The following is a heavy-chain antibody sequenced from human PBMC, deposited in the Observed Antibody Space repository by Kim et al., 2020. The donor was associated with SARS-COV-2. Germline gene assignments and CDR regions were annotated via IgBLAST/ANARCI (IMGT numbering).Heavy chain of an antibody. J-gene: IGHJ4*02. CDR2: INHSVST. Sequence: SETLSLTCAVYGGSFSGYYWSWIRQPPGKGLEWIGEINHSVSTNYNPSLKSRVTISVDTSKNQFSLKLSSVTAADTAVYYCARDLGRLNEVWYFDYWGQGTLVTVSS. CDR3: ARDLGRLNEVWYFDY. D-gene: IGHD3-16*01. V-gene: IGHV4-34*01. CDR1: GGSFSGYY.